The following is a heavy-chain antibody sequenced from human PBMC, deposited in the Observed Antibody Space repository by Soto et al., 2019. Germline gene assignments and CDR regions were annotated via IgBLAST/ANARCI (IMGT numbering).Heavy chain of an antibody. Sequence: ASVKVSCKASGYSFTNYYMHWVRQAPGQGHEWMGIINPSGGSTNYAQKFQGRVTMTRDTSTSTVYMELSSLRSEDTAVYYCATVTDSSAYNYWGQGTLVTVSS. CDR3: ATVTDSSAYNY. CDR2: INPSGGST. V-gene: IGHV1-46*03. D-gene: IGHD3-22*01. J-gene: IGHJ4*02. CDR1: GYSFTNYY.